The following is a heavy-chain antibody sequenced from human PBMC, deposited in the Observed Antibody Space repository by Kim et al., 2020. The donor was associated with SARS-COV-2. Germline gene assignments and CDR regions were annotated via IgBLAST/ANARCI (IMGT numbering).Heavy chain of an antibody. V-gene: IGHV3-21*01. D-gene: IGHD6-13*01. CDR1: GFTFSSYS. Sequence: GGSLRLSCAASGFTFSSYSMNWVRQAPGKGLEWVSSISSSSSYIYYADSVKGRFTISRDNAKNSLYLQMNSLRAEDTAVYYCARDPGIAAAWGWFDPWGQGTLVTVSS. CDR3: ARDPGIAAAWGWFDP. CDR2: ISSSSSYI. J-gene: IGHJ5*02.